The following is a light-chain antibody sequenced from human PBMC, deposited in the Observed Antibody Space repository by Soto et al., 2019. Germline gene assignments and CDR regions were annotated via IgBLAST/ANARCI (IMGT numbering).Light chain of an antibody. CDR1: QSLRSSY. J-gene: IGKJ2*01. Sequence: DIVLTQSPVTLSLSPGERAALSCRASQSLRSSYLAWYQQKPGQAPRLLMYGASNRSTGFPDRFRGSGSGTGFTLTISRLKPEDFAGYYCHCQQFDNSPLYTFGQGTKLEIK. CDR2: GAS. V-gene: IGKV3-20*01. CDR3: QQFDNSPLYT.